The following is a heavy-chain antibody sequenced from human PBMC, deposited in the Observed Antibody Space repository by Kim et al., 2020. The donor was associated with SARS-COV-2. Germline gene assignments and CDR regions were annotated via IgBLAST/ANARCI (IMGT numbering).Heavy chain of an antibody. J-gene: IGHJ4*02. V-gene: IGHV3-21*01. CDR3: ARDTYYYDSSGYQDY. Sequence: ADSVKGRVTISRDNDKNSLYLQMNSLRAEDTAVYYCARDTYYYDSSGYQDYWGQGTLVTVSS. D-gene: IGHD3-22*01.